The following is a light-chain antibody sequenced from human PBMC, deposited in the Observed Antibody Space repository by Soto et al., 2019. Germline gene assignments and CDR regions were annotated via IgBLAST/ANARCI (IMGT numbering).Light chain of an antibody. J-gene: IGLJ1*01. Sequence: QSALTQPASESGSPGQSITISCTGTSSTVGGFNVVSWYQQHPGKAPKVIIYEGIKRPSGVSNRFSGSNSGSTASLTISGLQAEDEADYYCCSYVGATTYVFGTGTKVTVL. CDR3: CSYVGATTYV. CDR1: SSTVGGFNV. V-gene: IGLV2-23*01. CDR2: EGI.